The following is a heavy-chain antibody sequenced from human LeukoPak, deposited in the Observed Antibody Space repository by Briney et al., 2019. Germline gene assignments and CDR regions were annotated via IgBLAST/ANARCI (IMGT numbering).Heavy chain of an antibody. CDR3: AKVKDYGFSYYFDY. CDR1: GFTFSSYA. V-gene: IGHV3-23*01. D-gene: IGHD3-10*01. J-gene: IGHJ4*02. Sequence: GGSLRLSCVASGFTFSSYAMSWVRQAPGKGLEWVSAISTSGSNTNYADSVKGRFTISRDNSKNTLYLQMNSLRAEDTAVYYCAKVKDYGFSYYFDYWGQGTLVTVSS. CDR2: ISTSGSNT.